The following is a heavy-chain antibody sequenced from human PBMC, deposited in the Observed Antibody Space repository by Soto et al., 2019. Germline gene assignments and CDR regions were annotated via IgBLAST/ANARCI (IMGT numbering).Heavy chain of an antibody. D-gene: IGHD1-26*01. CDR3: ARGRGATQNNWFDP. Sequence: SETLSLTCAVYGGSFSDYYWSWIRQPPGKGLEWIGEINHSGSTNYNPSLKSRVIISVDTSKNQFSLKLSSVTAADTAVYYCARGRGATQNNWFDPWGQGSLVTVSS. CDR2: INHSGST. V-gene: IGHV4-34*01. J-gene: IGHJ5*02. CDR1: GGSFSDYY.